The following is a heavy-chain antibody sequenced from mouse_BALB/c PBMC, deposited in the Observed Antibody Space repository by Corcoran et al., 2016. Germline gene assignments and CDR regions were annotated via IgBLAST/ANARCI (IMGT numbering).Heavy chain of an antibody. CDR3: ARGDYYGSSYAMDY. CDR2: INTYTGEP. D-gene: IGHD1-1*01. J-gene: IGHJ4*01. CDR1: GYTFTNYG. V-gene: IGHV9-3-1*01. Sequence: QIQLVQSGPELKKPGETVKISCKASGYTFTNYGMNWVKQAPGKGLKWMGWINTYTGEPTYADDFKGRFAFSLETSASTAYLQINNLKNEDTATYFCARGDYYGSSYAMDYWGQGTSVTVSS.